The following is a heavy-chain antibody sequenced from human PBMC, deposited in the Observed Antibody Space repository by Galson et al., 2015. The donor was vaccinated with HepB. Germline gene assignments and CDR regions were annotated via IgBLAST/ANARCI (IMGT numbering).Heavy chain of an antibody. D-gene: IGHD3-22*01. CDR3: AKDLQRDYDSSGYFKGWGAFDI. J-gene: IGHJ3*02. CDR1: GFTFNNYD. CDR2: ISGSGGSA. V-gene: IGHV3-23*01. Sequence: SLRLSCAASGFTFNNYDMSWVRQAPGKGLEWVSTISGSGGSAYYADSVRGRFTVSRDNSKNTLYVQMNSLRAEDTAVYYCAKDLQRDYDSSGYFKGWGAFDIWGQGTMVTVSS.